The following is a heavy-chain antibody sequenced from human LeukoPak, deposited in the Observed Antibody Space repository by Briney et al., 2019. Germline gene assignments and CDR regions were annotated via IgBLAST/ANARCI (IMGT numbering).Heavy chain of an antibody. CDR3: ARGFALDF. CDR2: TYYRSKWYY. V-gene: IGHV6-1*01. CDR1: GDTVSSNSAA. J-gene: IGHJ3*01. Sequence: SQTLSLTCDISGDTVSSNSAAWNGTRHSQSKGLRWLGRTYYRSKWYYDYAVSVKSRITISPDTSKNQFSLQLNSVTADDTAVYYCARGFALDFWGQGTMVTVSS.